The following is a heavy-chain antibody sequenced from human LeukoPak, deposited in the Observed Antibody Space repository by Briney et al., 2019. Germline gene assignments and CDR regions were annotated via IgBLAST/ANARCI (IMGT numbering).Heavy chain of an antibody. CDR2: IYYSGST. D-gene: IGHD2-2*01. CDR3: VRGTSAVRSLDS. CDR1: CVSISSYY. V-gene: IGHV4-59*01. J-gene: IGHJ4*02. Sequence: NPSETLSLTCSVSCVSISSYYWSWIRQPPPKGLAWIGYIYYSGSTNYHPSLKSRVTISVDTSKNQFSLKLSSVTAADTAVFYCVRGTSAVRSLDSWGQGTLVTVSS.